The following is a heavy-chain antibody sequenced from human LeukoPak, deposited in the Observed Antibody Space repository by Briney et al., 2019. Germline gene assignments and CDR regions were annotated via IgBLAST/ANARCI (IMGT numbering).Heavy chain of an antibody. CDR3: ARSASSSWSFDY. V-gene: IGHV1-2*02. CDR2: INPNSGGT. Sequence: ASVKVSCKASGYTFTGYYMHWVRQAPGQGLEWMGWINPNSGGTNYAQKFQGRVTMTRDTSISTAYMELSRLRSDDTAVYYCARSASSSWSFDYWGQGTLVTVSS. J-gene: IGHJ4*02. D-gene: IGHD6-13*01. CDR1: GYTFTGYY.